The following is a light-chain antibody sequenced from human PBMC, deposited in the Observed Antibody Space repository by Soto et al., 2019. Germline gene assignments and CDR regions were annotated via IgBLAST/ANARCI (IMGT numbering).Light chain of an antibody. CDR1: QSVSNDY. Sequence: EMVLTQSPGTLSLSPGDRATLSCRASQSVSNDYLAWFQQKPGQTPRLLIYSVSSRATGIPDRFSGSGSGTDFTLTISGLQSEDFAVYYCQQYNNWPQTFGQGTKVDIK. V-gene: IGKV3-20*01. CDR3: QQYNNWPQT. CDR2: SVS. J-gene: IGKJ1*01.